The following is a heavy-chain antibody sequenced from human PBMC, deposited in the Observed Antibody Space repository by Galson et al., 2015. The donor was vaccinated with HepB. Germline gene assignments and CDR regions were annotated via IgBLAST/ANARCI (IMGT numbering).Heavy chain of an antibody. CDR2: INPSSIST. D-gene: IGHD1-26*01. Sequence: SVKVSCKASGYILTNYYVHWVRQAPGQGLEWMGIINPSSISTDYAQKFQGRVTMTWDTSTSTVNMEPSSLRSEGTAVYYCATVGASRPGRKYYFDYWGQGTLITVSS. V-gene: IGHV1-46*01. CDR3: ATVGASRPGRKYYFDY. CDR1: GYILTNYY. J-gene: IGHJ4*02.